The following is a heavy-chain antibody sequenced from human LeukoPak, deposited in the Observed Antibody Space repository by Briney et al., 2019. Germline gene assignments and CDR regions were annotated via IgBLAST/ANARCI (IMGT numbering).Heavy chain of an antibody. Sequence: PSETLSLTCTVSGYSISSGYYWGWIRQPPGKGLEWIGNIYHSGSTYYNPSLKSRVTISVDTSENQFSLKLTSVTATDTAVYYCARSRRSWSTFDYWGQGTLVTVSS. V-gene: IGHV4-38-2*02. D-gene: IGHD6-13*01. CDR3: ARSRRSWSTFDY. CDR1: GYSISSGYY. J-gene: IGHJ4*02. CDR2: IYHSGST.